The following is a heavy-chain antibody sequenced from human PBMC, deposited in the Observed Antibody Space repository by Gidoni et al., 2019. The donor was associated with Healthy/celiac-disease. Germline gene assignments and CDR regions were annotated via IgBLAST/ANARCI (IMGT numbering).Heavy chain of an antibody. Sequence: QVQLVQSGAEVKKPGASVTVSCNASGHPFTGYYMHWVRQAPGQGLEWMGWINPNSGGTNYAQKFQGWVTMTRDTSISTAYMELSRLRSDDTAVYYCAREPDDCSSTSCPPAGWFDPWGQGTLVTVSS. CDR3: AREPDDCSSTSCPPAGWFDP. J-gene: IGHJ5*02. CDR1: GHPFTGYY. V-gene: IGHV1-2*04. CDR2: INPNSGGT. D-gene: IGHD2-2*01.